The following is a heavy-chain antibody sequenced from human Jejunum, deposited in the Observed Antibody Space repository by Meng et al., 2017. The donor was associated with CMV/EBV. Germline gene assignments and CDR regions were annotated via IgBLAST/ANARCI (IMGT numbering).Heavy chain of an antibody. Sequence: QLQQVQSCAEVKKPGASVSVSCKASGYTFTHHGISGIRQAPGQGLEWMGWISCYNVDTNYAQKLQGRVTMTTDTTTNTAYMDLRGLRSDDTAVYYCARDPSNTSGRYAYFDYWGQGTLVTVSS. D-gene: IGHD6-19*01. CDR1: GYTFTHHG. CDR3: ARDPSNTSGRYAYFDY. CDR2: ISCYNVDT. J-gene: IGHJ4*02. V-gene: IGHV1-18*01.